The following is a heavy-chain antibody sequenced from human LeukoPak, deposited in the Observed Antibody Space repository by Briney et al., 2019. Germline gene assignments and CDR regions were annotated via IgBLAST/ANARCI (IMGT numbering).Heavy chain of an antibody. D-gene: IGHD6-13*01. CDR2: IRYDGSNK. CDR3: AKDSSSLSFYYYYMDV. J-gene: IGHJ6*03. Sequence: PGGSLRLSCRASRFSFSDYDMHWVRQAPGKGLEWVAFIRYDGSNKYYADSVKGRFTISRDNSKNTLYLQMNSLRAEDTAVYYCAKDSSSLSFYYYYMDVWGKGTTVTVS. CDR1: RFSFSDYD. V-gene: IGHV3-30*02.